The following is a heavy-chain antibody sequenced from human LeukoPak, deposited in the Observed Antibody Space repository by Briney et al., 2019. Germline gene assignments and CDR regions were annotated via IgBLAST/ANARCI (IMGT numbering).Heavy chain of an antibody. CDR2: ISGSGGST. D-gene: IGHD3-22*01. J-gene: IGHJ4*02. CDR1: GFTFSSYA. V-gene: IGHV3-23*01. Sequence: GSLRLSCAASGFTFSSYAMSWVRQAPGKGLEWVSAISGSGGSTYYADSVKGRFTISGDNSKNTLYLQMNSLRAEDTAVYYCAKRPSPYYYDSSGYYPDYWGQGTLVTVSS. CDR3: AKRPSPYYYDSSGYYPDY.